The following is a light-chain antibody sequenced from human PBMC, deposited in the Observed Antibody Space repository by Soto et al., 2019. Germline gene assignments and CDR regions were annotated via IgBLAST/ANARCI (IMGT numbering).Light chain of an antibody. V-gene: IGKV4-1*01. CDR2: WAS. J-gene: IGKJ2*01. CDR3: QQYYSTPYT. Sequence: DIVMTQSPESLAVSLGERATINCKSSQSVLYRTNNKNHLAWYQQKAGQPPKLLVYWASTRESGVPDRFSGSGSGTDFTLTISSLQAEDVAVYYCQQYYSTPYTFGQGTKLEIK. CDR1: QSVLYRTNNKNH.